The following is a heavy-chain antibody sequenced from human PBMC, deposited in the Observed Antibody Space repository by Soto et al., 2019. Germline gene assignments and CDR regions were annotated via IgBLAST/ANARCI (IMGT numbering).Heavy chain of an antibody. CDR2: IYYSGST. Sequence: SETLSLTCTVSGGSISSGDYYWSWIRQPPGKGLEWIGYIYYSGSTYYNPSLKSRVTISVDTSKNQFSLKLSSVTAADTAVYYCAREHYYDSSGYYYDWFDPWGQGTLVNVS. V-gene: IGHV4-30-4*01. CDR1: GGSISSGDYY. D-gene: IGHD3-22*01. CDR3: AREHYYDSSGYYYDWFDP. J-gene: IGHJ5*02.